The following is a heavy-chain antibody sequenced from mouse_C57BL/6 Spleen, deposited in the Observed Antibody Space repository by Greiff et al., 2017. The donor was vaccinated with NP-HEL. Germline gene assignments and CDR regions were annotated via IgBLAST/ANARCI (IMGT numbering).Heavy chain of an antibody. V-gene: IGHV1-81*01. CDR3: ARVQLRYEFAY. D-gene: IGHD1-1*01. CDR2: IYPRSGNT. CDR1: GYTFTSYG. Sequence: QVQLQQSGAELARPGASVKLSCKASGYTFTSYGISWVKQRTGQGLEWIGEIYPRSGNTYYNEKFKGKATLTADKSSSTAYMELRSLTSEDSAVYFCARVQLRYEFAYWGQGTLVTVSA. J-gene: IGHJ3*01.